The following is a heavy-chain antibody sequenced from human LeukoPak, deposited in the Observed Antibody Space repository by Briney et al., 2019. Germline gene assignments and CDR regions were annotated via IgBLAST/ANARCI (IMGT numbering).Heavy chain of an antibody. Sequence: GGSLRLSCAASGFTVGNHYINWVRQAPGEGLEWVSVIYNVGSLYSGNHTSYADSVKGRFTISRDNAKNSLYLQMNSLRAEDTAVYYCARERDYDILTGSDYWGQGTLVTVSS. D-gene: IGHD3-9*01. V-gene: IGHV3-21*01. CDR3: ARERDYDILTGSDY. CDR1: GFTVGNHY. CDR2: IYNVGSLYSGNHT. J-gene: IGHJ4*02.